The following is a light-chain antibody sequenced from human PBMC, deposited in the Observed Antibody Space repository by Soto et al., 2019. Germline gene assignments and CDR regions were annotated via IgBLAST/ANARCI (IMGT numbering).Light chain of an antibody. J-gene: IGKJ1*01. CDR3: QQYNSYPWT. Sequence: DIQMTQSPSTLSASVGDGVTITCRASKSVSXWLXXYXXKXGXXXKXXXYDASSLESGVPSRFSGSGYGTEFTLTISSLQPDDFATYYCQQYNSYPWTFGQGNKVDI. CDR2: DAS. CDR1: KSVSXW. V-gene: IGKV1-5*01.